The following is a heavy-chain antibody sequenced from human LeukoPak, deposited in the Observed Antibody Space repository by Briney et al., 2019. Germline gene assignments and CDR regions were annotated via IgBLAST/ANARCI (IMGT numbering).Heavy chain of an antibody. V-gene: IGHV4-59*01. CDR3: ARVFGVRDSYDYVWGSYRPDDWYFDY. J-gene: IGHJ4*02. CDR1: GGSISSYY. CDR2: IYYSGST. Sequence: PSETLSLTCTVSGGSISSYYWSWIRQPPGKGLEWIGYIYYSGSTNYNPSLKSRVTISVDTSKNQFSLKLSSVTAADTAVYYCARVFGVRDSYDYVWGSYRPDDWYFDYWGQGTLVTVSS. D-gene: IGHD3-16*02.